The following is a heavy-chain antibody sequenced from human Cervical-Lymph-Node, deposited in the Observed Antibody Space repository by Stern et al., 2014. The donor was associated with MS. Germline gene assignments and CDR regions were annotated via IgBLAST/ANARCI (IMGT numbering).Heavy chain of an antibody. V-gene: IGHV3-30*03. CDR2: ISYDGNHK. CDR3: ARDYEDTSMLFDH. D-gene: IGHD2-8*01. CDR1: GFTFSSYG. J-gene: IGHJ4*02. Sequence: MQLVESGGAVVQPGRSLRLSCAASGFTFSSYGMHLVRQAPGKEPEWVTVISYDGNHKYYAASVKGRFTISRDNSKNTLHLQMNSVTPDDTAIYYCARDYEDTSMLFDHWGQGTLVTVSS.